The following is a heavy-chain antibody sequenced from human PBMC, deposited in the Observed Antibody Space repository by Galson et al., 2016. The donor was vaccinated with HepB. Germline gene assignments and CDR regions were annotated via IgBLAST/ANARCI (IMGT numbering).Heavy chain of an antibody. Sequence: SLRLSCAASGFTFNSYAMSWVRQAPGKGLEWVSGISASGTRTNYADSVKGRFTMSRDNSKNTLYLQMNSLRAEDTAVYYCARTVVPAAPLAEVRNHYYFGLDVWGQGTTVTISS. J-gene: IGHJ6*02. D-gene: IGHD2-2*01. CDR2: ISASGTRT. CDR3: ARTVVPAAPLAEVRNHYYFGLDV. CDR1: GFTFNSYA. V-gene: IGHV3-23*01.